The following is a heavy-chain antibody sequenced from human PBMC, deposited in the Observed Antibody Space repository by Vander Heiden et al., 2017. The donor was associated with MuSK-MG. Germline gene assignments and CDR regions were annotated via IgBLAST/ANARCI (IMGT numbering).Heavy chain of an antibody. CDR2: IASKADGGTA. CDR3: ATDRYGTVTPFDY. Sequence: EVKLVESGGGLAKPGGSLRLSCAASGISFTNAWMSWVRQAPGKGLAWVGLIASKADGGTADYAAPVKGRFTISRDDSKNTVYLQMNSLKAEDTAVYYGATDRYGTVTPFDYWGQGTLGTVSS. V-gene: IGHV3-15*04. D-gene: IGHD4-17*01. CDR1: GISFTNAW. J-gene: IGHJ4*02.